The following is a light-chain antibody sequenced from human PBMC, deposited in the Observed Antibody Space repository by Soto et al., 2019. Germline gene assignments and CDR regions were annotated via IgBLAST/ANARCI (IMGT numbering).Light chain of an antibody. J-gene: IGLJ2*01. CDR1: TSDVGSYNL. CDR3: CSYATPRQ. Sequence: QSALTQPASVSGSPGQSITISCTGTTSDVGSYNLVSWYQQHPGKAPKLIIYEVSERPSGVSTRFSVSKSGNMASLTISGLQAEDEAEYYCCSYATPRQFGGGTKLTVL. V-gene: IGLV2-23*02. CDR2: EVS.